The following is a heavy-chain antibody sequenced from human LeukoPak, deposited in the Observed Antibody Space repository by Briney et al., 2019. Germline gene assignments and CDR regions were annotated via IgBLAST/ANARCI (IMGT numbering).Heavy chain of an antibody. CDR1: GGSISSSSYY. J-gene: IGHJ4*02. Sequence: SETLSLTCTVSGGSISSSSYYWGWIRQPPGKGLEWIGSIYYSGSTYYNPSLKSRVTMSVDTSKNQFSLKLSSVTAADTAVYYCASHLGYSSGMRYWGQGTLVTVSS. V-gene: IGHV4-39*01. CDR3: ASHLGYSSGMRY. CDR2: IYYSGST. D-gene: IGHD6-19*01.